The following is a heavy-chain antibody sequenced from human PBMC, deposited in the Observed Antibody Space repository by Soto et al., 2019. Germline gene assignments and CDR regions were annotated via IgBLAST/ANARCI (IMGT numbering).Heavy chain of an antibody. D-gene: IGHD5-12*01. CDR1: GGSISRSSYY. CDR3: ARHGMATPVPWFDP. V-gene: IGHV4-39*01. Sequence: SETLSLTCTVSGGSISRSSYYWGWIRQPPGKGLEWIGSIYYSGSTYYNPSLESRVTISVDTSKNQFSLKLSSVTAADTAVYYCARHGMATPVPWFDPWGQGTLVTVS. CDR2: IYYSGST. J-gene: IGHJ5*02.